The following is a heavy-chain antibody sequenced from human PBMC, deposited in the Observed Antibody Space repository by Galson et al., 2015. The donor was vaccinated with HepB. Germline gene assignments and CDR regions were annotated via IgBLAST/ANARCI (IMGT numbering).Heavy chain of an antibody. CDR3: ARDDLSRDGYNFDY. D-gene: IGHD5-24*01. CDR2: ISSSGAYI. Sequence: SLRLSCAASGFTCSTYTLNWVRQAPGKGLEWVSSISSSGAYIYYADSVKVRFPIPRDNAKNSLFLHMNSLRAEDTAMYYCARDDLSRDGYNFDYWGQGTLVTVSA. V-gene: IGHV3-21*01. CDR1: GFTCSTYT. J-gene: IGHJ4*02.